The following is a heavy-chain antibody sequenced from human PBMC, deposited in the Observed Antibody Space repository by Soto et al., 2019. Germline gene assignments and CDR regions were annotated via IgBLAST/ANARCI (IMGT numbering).Heavy chain of an antibody. J-gene: IGHJ5*02. CDR2: IYYSGST. CDR1: GGSISSYY. Sequence: SETLSLTCTVSGGSISSYYWSWIRQPPGKGLEWIGYIYYSGSTSYNPSLKSRVTISVDTSKNQFSLKLSSVTAADTAVYYCARSYGSRNWFDPWGQGTLVTVSS. V-gene: IGHV4-59*08. D-gene: IGHD3-10*01. CDR3: ARSYGSRNWFDP.